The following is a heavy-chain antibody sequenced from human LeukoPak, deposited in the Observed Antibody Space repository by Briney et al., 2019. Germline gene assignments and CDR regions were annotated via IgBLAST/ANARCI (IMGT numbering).Heavy chain of an antibody. Sequence: RASVKVSCKASGYTFTGYYIHWVRQAPGQGLEWMGWINPNSGGTKYAQSFQGRVTVTRDTSISTAYMELSSLTSDDTAVYYCARERIVVVTLSDAVDIWGQGTMVTVSS. CDR2: INPNSGGT. J-gene: IGHJ3*02. D-gene: IGHD2-21*02. CDR1: GYTFTGYY. V-gene: IGHV1-2*02. CDR3: ARERIVVVTLSDAVDI.